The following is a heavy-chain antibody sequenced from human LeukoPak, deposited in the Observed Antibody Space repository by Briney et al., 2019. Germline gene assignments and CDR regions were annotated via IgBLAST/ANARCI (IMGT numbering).Heavy chain of an antibody. V-gene: IGHV4-31*03. CDR3: ASGTYYYDSSGYYRYFDY. CDR2: IYYSGST. J-gene: IGHJ4*02. Sequence: SQTLSLTCTVSSGSISSGGYYWSWIRQHPGKGLEWIGYIYYSGSTYYNPSLKSRVTISVDTSKNQFSLKLSSVTAADTAVYYCASGTYYYDSSGYYRYFDYWGQGTLVTVSS. CDR1: SGSISSGGYY. D-gene: IGHD3-22*01.